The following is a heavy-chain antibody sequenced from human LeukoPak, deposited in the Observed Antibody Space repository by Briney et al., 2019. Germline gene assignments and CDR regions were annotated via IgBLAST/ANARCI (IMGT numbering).Heavy chain of an antibody. CDR2: IYYSGST. CDR3: ARCSVGGYYYYMDV. CDR1: GGSISSSSYY. D-gene: IGHD2-15*01. Sequence: SETLSLTCTVSGGSISSSSYYWGWIRQPPGRGLEWIGSIYYSGSTYYNPSLKSRVTISVDTSKNQFSLKLSSVTAADTAVYYCARCSVGGYYYYMDVWGKGTTVTVSS. J-gene: IGHJ6*03. V-gene: IGHV4-39*07.